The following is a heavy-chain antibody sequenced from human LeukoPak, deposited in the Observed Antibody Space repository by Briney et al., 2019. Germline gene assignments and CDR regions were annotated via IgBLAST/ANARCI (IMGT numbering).Heavy chain of an antibody. V-gene: IGHV1-2*02. CDR3: AKQGGQWLVLPKNYFDY. Sequence: GASVKVSCKASGYTFTGYYMHWVRQAPGQGLEWMGWINPNSGGTNYAQKFQGRVTMTRDTSISTAYMELSRLRSDDTAVYYCAKQGGQWLVLPKNYFDYWGQGTLVTVSS. CDR2: INPNSGGT. J-gene: IGHJ4*02. CDR1: GYTFTGYY. D-gene: IGHD6-19*01.